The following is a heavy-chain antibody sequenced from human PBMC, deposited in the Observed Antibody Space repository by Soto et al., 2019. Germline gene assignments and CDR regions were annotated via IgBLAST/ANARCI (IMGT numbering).Heavy chain of an antibody. CDR3: ARNGGRVVEVAGAYFDY. D-gene: IGHD2-15*01. CDR2: INHSGST. Sequence: QVQLQQWGAGLLKPSETLSLTCALYGGSFSGYYWSWIRQPPGKGLEWIGEINHSGSTNYNPSLKSRVTMPVDTSNNQFSRSRSSLTAADTAVCYWARNGGRVVEVAGAYFDYWGQGTLVTVSS. J-gene: IGHJ4*02. CDR1: GGSFSGYY. V-gene: IGHV4-34*01.